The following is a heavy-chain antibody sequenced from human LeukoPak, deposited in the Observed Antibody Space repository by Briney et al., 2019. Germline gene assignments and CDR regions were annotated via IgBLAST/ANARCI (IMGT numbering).Heavy chain of an antibody. CDR3: ARAVSVKKDYYYYMDV. J-gene: IGHJ6*03. Sequence: QAGGSLRLSCAASGFTFSSYEMNWVRQAPGKGLQWVSYISSSGSTIKYADSVKGRFTISRDNAKNSLYLQMNSLRAEDTAVYYCARAVSVKKDYYYYMDVWGKGTTVTVFS. CDR2: ISSSGSTI. CDR1: GFTFSSYE. V-gene: IGHV3-48*03. D-gene: IGHD6-25*01.